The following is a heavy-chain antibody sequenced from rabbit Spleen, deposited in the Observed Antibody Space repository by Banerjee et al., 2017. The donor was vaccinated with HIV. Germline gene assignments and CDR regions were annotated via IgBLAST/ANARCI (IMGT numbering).Heavy chain of an antibody. Sequence: QEQLVESGGGLVQPEGSLTLTCTASGFSFSDNYYMCWVRQAPGKGLEWIACINIVTGRSVYASWAKGRFTMSRTSSTTVTLQMTSLTAADTARYFCARDLVGVIGWNFYLWGPGTLVTVS. V-gene: IGHV1S45*01. D-gene: IGHD1-1*01. CDR3: ARDLVGVIGWNFYL. J-gene: IGHJ4*01. CDR2: INIVTGRS. CDR1: GFSFSDNYY.